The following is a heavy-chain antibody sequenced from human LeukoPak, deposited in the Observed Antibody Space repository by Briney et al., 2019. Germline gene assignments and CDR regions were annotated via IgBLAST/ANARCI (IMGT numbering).Heavy chain of an antibody. Sequence: GALLLSCAASGFTFSSYSMNWVRQAPGKGLEWVSSISSSSRYIYYADSVKGRFTISRDNAKNSLYLQMNSLRAEDTAVYYCARVGPSGYSYGHEDYWGQGTLVTVSS. CDR2: ISSSSRYI. CDR3: ARVGPSGYSYGHEDY. D-gene: IGHD5-18*01. J-gene: IGHJ4*02. CDR1: GFTFSSYS. V-gene: IGHV3-21*01.